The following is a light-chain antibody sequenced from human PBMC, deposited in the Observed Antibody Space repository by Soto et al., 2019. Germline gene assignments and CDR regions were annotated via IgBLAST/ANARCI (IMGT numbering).Light chain of an antibody. CDR3: STESNSPST. CDR1: QGVRDD. CDR2: SAS. J-gene: IGKJ4*01. Sequence: IQMTQSPSSLSASVGDRVTITCRASQGVRDDVGWYQQKPGKAPKLLIYSASTLQSGVPLRFNCRGSGTHLHPPIRGLEPEDFATYYHSTESNSPSTFGGGTKVEIK. V-gene: IGKV1-6*01.